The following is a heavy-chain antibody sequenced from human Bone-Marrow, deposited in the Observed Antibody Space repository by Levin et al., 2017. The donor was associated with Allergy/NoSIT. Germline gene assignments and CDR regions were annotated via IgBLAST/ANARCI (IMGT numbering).Heavy chain of an antibody. CDR1: GFNFTNAW. CDR3: STEGGHCSGGSCYLLPFYYGMDV. J-gene: IGHJ6*02. CDR2: IKSRNDGGTT. Sequence: GGSLRLSFAASGFNFTNAWMSWVRQAPGKGLEWVGRIKSRNDGGTTDYAAPVKGRFIISKDVSKNTLYLQMNSLKTQDTAVYYCSTEGGHCSGGSCYLLPFYYGMDVWGQGTTVTVSS. D-gene: IGHD2-15*01. V-gene: IGHV3-15*01.